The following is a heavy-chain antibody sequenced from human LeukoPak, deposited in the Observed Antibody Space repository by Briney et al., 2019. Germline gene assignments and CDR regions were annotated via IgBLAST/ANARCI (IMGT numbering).Heavy chain of an antibody. J-gene: IGHJ3*02. V-gene: IGHV1-2*02. CDR2: INPNTGGT. CDR1: GYTFTAYY. CDR3: ARDQRYIAVAGYDAFDI. Sequence: ASVKVSCKSSGYTFTAYYMHWVRQVPGQGLEWMGWINPNTGGTISAQKFQGRVTMTRDTSISTAYMEVSRLRSDDTAVYYCARDQRYIAVAGYDAFDIWGQGTMVIVSS. D-gene: IGHD6-19*01.